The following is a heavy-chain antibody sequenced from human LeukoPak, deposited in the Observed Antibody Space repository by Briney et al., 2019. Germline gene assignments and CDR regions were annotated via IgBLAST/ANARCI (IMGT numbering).Heavy chain of an antibody. CDR1: GGSIGSGTYY. CDR3: ARVSLGADYYFDS. V-gene: IGHV4-61*02. D-gene: IGHD1-26*01. J-gene: IGHJ4*02. CDR2: FYTGGST. Sequence: PSETLSLTCTVSGGSIGSGTYYWTWLRQPAGKGLEWIGRFYTGGSTNYNPSLKSRVTISEDTSKNQFSLKLSSVTAADTAVYYCARVSLGADYYFDSWGQGTLVTVSS.